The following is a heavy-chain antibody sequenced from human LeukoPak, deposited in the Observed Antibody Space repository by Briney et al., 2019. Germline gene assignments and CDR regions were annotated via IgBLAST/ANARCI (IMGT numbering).Heavy chain of an antibody. CDR1: GFTFSTYW. D-gene: IGHD5-24*01. Sequence: GGSLRLSCAASGFTFSTYWINWVRQAPGKGLEWVANIKEDGSEKYYVDSVKGRFTISRDNAKNSLYLQMNSLGAEDTAVYYCARGGGYYFDHLGQGTLVTASS. J-gene: IGHJ4*02. CDR3: ARGGGYYFDH. V-gene: IGHV3-7*01. CDR2: IKEDGSEK.